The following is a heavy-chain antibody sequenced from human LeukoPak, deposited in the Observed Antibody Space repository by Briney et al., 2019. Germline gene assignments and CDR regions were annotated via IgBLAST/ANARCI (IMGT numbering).Heavy chain of an antibody. CDR3: ARGMNDVVVIASVYDI. V-gene: IGHV3-20*01. CDR1: GFTFDDYG. CDR2: INWNGGNT. Sequence: GGSLRLSCAASGFTFDDYGMAWVRQVPGKGLQWVSGINWNGGNTSYADSVKGRFTISRDNAKNSLYLQMNSLRAEDTALYHCARGMNDVVVIASVYDIWGQGTMVTVSS. J-gene: IGHJ3*02. D-gene: IGHD2-21*01.